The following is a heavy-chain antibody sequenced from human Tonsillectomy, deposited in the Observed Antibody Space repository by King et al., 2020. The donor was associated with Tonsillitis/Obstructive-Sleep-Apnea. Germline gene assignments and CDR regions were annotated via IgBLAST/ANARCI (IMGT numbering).Heavy chain of an antibody. V-gene: IGHV1-69*12. J-gene: IGHJ6*03. CDR2: IIPIFRTA. Sequence: QLVQSGAEVKKPGSSVKVSCKASGGIFSSYAISWVRQAPGQGLEWMGGIIPIFRTANYAQKFQGRVTIIADESTSTAYMELSSLRSEDTAVYYCAGGWLGDGRYCSGGSCYSPYYMDVWGKGTTVTVSS. CDR3: AGGWLGDGRYCSGGSCYSPYYMDV. CDR1: GGIFSSYA. D-gene: IGHD2-15*01.